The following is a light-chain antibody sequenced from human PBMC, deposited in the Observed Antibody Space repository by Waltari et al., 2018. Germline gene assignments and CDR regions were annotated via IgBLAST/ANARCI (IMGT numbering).Light chain of an antibody. CDR3: QQYYSSST. V-gene: IGKV4-1*01. J-gene: IGKJ4*01. CDR1: QNIFYSSYNKTY. Sequence: DIVRTQSPDSLDVWLGERATLTCKASQNIFYSSYNKTYLAWYQQKPGQPPNLLIYWASTRHAGVPDRFSGSGSGTDFTLTINSLRAEDVAVYFCQQYYSSSTFGGGTKVEIK. CDR2: WAS.